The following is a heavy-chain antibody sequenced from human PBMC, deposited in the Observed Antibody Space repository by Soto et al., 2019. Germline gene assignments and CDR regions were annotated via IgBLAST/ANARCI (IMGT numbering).Heavy chain of an antibody. CDR2: IYYSGST. J-gene: IGHJ5*02. D-gene: IGHD3-9*01. Sequence: SETLSLTCTVSGGSISSYYWSWIRQPPGKGLEWIGYIYYSGSTNYNPSLKSRATIKPDTSKNQFSLQLNSVTPEDTAVYYCARGPGILNPWGQGILVTVSS. V-gene: IGHV4-59*12. CDR1: GGSISSYY. CDR3: ARGPGILNP.